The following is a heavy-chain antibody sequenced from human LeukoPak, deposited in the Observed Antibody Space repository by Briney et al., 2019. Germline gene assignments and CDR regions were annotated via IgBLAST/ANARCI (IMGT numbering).Heavy chain of an antibody. Sequence: GRSLRLSCAASGFTFSSYGMHWVRQAPGKGLEWVAVISYDGSNKYYADSVKGRFTISRGNAKNSLYLQMNSLRAEDTALYYCAKDGRSRPYGMDVWGQGTTVTVSS. V-gene: IGHV3-30*18. CDR3: AKDGRSRPYGMDV. CDR1: GFTFSSYG. J-gene: IGHJ6*02. D-gene: IGHD2-15*01. CDR2: ISYDGSNK.